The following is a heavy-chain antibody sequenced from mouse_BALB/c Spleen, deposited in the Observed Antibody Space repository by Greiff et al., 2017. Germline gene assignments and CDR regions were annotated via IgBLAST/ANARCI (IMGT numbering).Heavy chain of an antibody. CDR2: ISSGGSYT. D-gene: IGHD2-3*01. CDR1: GFTFSSYG. CDR3: ARHSDGWYFDV. J-gene: IGHJ1*01. V-gene: IGHV5-6*01. Sequence: EVKLMESGGDLVKPGGSLKLSCAASGFTFSSYGMSWVRQTPDKRLEWVATISSGGSYTYYPDSVKGRFTISRDNAKNTLYLQMSSLKSEDTAMYYCARHSDGWYFDVWGAGTTVTVSS.